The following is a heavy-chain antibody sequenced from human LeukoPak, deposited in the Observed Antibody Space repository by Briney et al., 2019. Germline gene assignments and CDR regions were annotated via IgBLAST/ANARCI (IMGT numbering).Heavy chain of an antibody. CDR2: ISAYNGNT. CDR1: GYTFTSYA. D-gene: IGHD3-10*01. J-gene: IGHJ5*02. Sequence: ASVKVSCKASGYTFTSYAMHWVRQAPGQRLEWMGWISAYNGNTNYAQKLQGRVTMTTDTSTSTAYMELRSLRSDDTAVYYCARVPHYYGSGSFRGNWFDPWGQGTLVTVSS. CDR3: ARVPHYYGSGSFRGNWFDP. V-gene: IGHV1-18*01.